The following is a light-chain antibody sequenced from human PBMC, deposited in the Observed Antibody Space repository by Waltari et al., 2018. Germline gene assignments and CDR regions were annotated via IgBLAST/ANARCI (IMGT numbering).Light chain of an antibody. J-gene: IGKJ2*01. V-gene: IGKV1-5*03. CDR3: QQYKSSPYT. CDR1: QSISGW. CDR2: KAS. Sequence: DIQMTQSPSTLSASVGDSVTITCRASQSISGWLAWYQQKPGKAPTLLIYKASSLERGVPSRFSGSGSGTEFTLTISSLQPDDFASYYCQQYKSSPYTFGQGTKLEIK.